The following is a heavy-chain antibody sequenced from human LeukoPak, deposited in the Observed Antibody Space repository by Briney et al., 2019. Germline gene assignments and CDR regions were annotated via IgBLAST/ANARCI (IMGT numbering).Heavy chain of an antibody. V-gene: IGHV3-23*01. J-gene: IGHJ4*02. Sequence: GGSLRLSCAASGFTFSNYGMSWVRQAPGKGLEWVSASGSGGRTYYADSVKGRFTISRDNSKNTLFLQMNSLRAEDTAVYYCAKEGSENYGNFWGQGTLVTVSS. CDR2: SGSGGRT. CDR1: GFTFSNYG. D-gene: IGHD1-7*01. CDR3: AKEGSENYGNF.